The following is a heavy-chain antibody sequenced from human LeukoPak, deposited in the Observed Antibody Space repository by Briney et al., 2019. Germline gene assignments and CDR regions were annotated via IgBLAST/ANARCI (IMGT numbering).Heavy chain of an antibody. Sequence: VSAISGSGGSTYYAYSVKGRFPISRDNSKDTLYLQMNSLRAEDTAVYYCAKDRRWGQPDYWGQGTLVTVSS. CDR2: ISGSGGST. CDR3: AKDRRWGQPDY. V-gene: IGHV3-23*01. D-gene: IGHD4-23*01. J-gene: IGHJ4*02.